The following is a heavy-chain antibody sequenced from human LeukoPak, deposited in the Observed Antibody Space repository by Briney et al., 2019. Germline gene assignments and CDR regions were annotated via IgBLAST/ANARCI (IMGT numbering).Heavy chain of an antibody. D-gene: IGHD6-19*01. CDR2: ISSSSGTI. CDR1: GFTFSSYG. J-gene: IGHJ4*02. CDR3: ARDATPQYSSGWVFFDY. V-gene: IGHV3-48*04. Sequence: PGRSLRLSCAASGFTFSSYGMHWVRQAPGKGLEWISYISSSSGTIHYADSVKGRFTISRDNGRNSLYLQMNSLRVDDTAVYYCARDATPQYSSGWVFFDYWGQGTLVTVSS.